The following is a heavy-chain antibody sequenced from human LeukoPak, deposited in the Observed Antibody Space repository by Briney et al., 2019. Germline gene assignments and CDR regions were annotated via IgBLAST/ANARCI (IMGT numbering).Heavy chain of an antibody. CDR3: ARPHLGADNYWYFDL. D-gene: IGHD1-26*01. V-gene: IGHV4-34*01. J-gene: IGHJ2*01. CDR1: GGTFSDYY. CDR2: INHRGRN. Sequence: SETLSLTCAVYGGTFSDYYWTWLRQPPGRGLEWIGEINHRGRNNYSPSLTSRLTISVDTSKNQFSLKLSSVTAADTAVYYCARPHLGADNYWYFDLWGRGTLVTVSS.